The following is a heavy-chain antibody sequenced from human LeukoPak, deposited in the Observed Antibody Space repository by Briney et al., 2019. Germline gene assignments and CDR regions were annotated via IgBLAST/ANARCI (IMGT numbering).Heavy chain of an antibody. J-gene: IGHJ5*02. V-gene: IGHV1-2*02. CDR2: INPNSGGT. CDR1: GYTFTGYY. D-gene: IGHD6-13*01. Sequence: ASVKVSCTASGYTFTGYYMHWVRQAPGQGLEWMGWINPNSGGTNYAQKFQGRVTMTRDTSISTAYMELSRLRSDDTAVYYCARELQQQLVFGWFDPWGQGTLVTVSS. CDR3: ARELQQQLVFGWFDP.